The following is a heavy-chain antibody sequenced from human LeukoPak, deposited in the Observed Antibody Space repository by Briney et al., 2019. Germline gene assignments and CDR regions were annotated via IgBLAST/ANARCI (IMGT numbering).Heavy chain of an antibody. V-gene: IGHV4-31*11. CDR2: IYYSGST. CDR1: GGSFSGYY. Sequence: SSETLSLTCAVYGGSFSGYYWSWLRQHPGKGLEWIGYIYYSGSTYYNPSLKSRVTISVDTSKNQFSLKLSSVTAADTAVYYCAREMATRTDYYYMDVWGKGTTVTVSS. CDR3: AREMATRTDYYYMDV. D-gene: IGHD5-24*01. J-gene: IGHJ6*03.